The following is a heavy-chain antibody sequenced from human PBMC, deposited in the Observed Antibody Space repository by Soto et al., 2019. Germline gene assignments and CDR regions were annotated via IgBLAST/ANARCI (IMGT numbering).Heavy chain of an antibody. V-gene: IGHV3-21*01. CDR1: GFTFSSYS. CDR2: ISSSSSYI. Sequence: GGSLRLSCAASGFTFSSYSMNWVRQAPGKGLEWVSSISSSSSYIYYADSVKGRFTISRDNAKNSLYLQMNSLRAEDTAVYYCAIEGIAAHQYWYFDLWGRGTLVTVSS. D-gene: IGHD6-13*01. CDR3: AIEGIAAHQYWYFDL. J-gene: IGHJ2*01.